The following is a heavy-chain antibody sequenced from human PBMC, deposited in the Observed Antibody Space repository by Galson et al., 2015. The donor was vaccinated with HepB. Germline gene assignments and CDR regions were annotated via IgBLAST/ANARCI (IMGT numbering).Heavy chain of an antibody. CDR1: GGTFSSYA. CDR2: IIPIFGTA. Sequence: SVKVSCKASGGTFSSYAISWVRQAPGQGLEWMGGIIPIFGTANYAQKFQGRVTITADESTSTAYMELSSLRSEDTAVYYCARGRGSSPYYYYSYYMDVWGKGTTVTVSS. D-gene: IGHD6-13*01. CDR3: ARGRGSSPYYYYSYYMDV. J-gene: IGHJ6*03. V-gene: IGHV1-69*13.